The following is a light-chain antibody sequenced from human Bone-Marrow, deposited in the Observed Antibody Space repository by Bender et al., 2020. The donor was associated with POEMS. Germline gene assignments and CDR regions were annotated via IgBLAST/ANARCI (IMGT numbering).Light chain of an antibody. J-gene: IGLJ2*01. CDR3: SSFTSTSPLV. Sequence: QSALTQPASVSGSPGQSITISCTGTSNDVGGYNYVSWYQDHPGEAPKLLIYEVSNRPSGVSNRFSGSKSGNTASLTISGLQAEDEAHYYCSSFTSTSPLVFGGGTKLTVL. CDR2: EVS. V-gene: IGLV2-14*01. CDR1: SNDVGGYNY.